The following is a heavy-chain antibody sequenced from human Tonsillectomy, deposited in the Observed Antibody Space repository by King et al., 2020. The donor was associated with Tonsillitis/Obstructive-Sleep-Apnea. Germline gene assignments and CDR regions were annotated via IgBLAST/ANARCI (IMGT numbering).Heavy chain of an antibody. CDR3: ARDSETVTVDH. V-gene: IGHV3-74*01. J-gene: IGHJ4*02. CDR1: GFTLRPYW. CDR2: INIDGSRT. Sequence: VQLVESGGGVVQPGGSLRLSCAASGFTLRPYWMHWVRQAPGKGLVWVARINIDGSRTDYADSGKDRFIIFRDNAKNTVYLEMDSLRADDTAVYFCARDSETVTVDHWGQGTLVTVSS. D-gene: IGHD4-11*01.